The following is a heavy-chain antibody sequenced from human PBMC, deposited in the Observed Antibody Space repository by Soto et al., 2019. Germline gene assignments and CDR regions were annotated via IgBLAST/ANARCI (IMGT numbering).Heavy chain of an antibody. CDR2: IYYSGST. J-gene: IGHJ5*02. V-gene: IGHV4-31*03. D-gene: IGHD6-6*01. Sequence: QVQLQESGPGLVKPSQTLSLTCTVSGGSISSGGYYWSWIRQHPGKGLEWIGYIYYSGSTYYNPSLKRRVTISVDTSKNQFSLKLSSVTAVDTAVYYCARDRGLEYSSSFIGWFDPWGQGTLVTVSS. CDR1: GGSISSGGYY. CDR3: ARDRGLEYSSSFIGWFDP.